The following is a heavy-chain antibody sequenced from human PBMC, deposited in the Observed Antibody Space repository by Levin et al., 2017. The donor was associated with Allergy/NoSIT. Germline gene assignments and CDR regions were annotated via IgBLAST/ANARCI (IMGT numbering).Heavy chain of an antibody. CDR2: MNQDGTEI. CDR3: ARDRSPNFYDS. CDR1: GFSFSSYW. Sequence: GGSLRLSCGASGFSFSSYWMTWVRQAPGKGLEWVASMNQDGTEIYYVGSVKGRFIISRDNAKNALSLQMSSLRAEDTAVYYCARDRSPNFYDSWGQGTLVTVSS. D-gene: IGHD3-3*01. V-gene: IGHV3-7*01. J-gene: IGHJ4*02.